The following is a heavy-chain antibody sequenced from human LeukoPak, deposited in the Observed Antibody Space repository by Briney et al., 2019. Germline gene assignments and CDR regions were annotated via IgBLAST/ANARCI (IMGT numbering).Heavy chain of an antibody. CDR1: GFPFSVYW. V-gene: IGHV3-7*01. CDR3: AKDKPTANVFDV. CDR2: ISHDGTE. J-gene: IGHJ3*01. Sequence: GGSLRLSCAASGFPFSVYWMTWVRQAPGKGLEWVADISHDGTEFYADSVKGRFTISRDNAETSLDLQMNSLRADDTAVYYCAKDKPTANVFDVWGQGARVTVSS.